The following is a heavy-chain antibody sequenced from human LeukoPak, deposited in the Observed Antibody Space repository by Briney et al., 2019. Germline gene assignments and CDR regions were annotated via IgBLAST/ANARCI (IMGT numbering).Heavy chain of an antibody. J-gene: IGHJ4*02. V-gene: IGHV4-39*01. Sequence: SETLSLTCTVSGGSISSSSYYWGWIRQPPGKGLEWIGSIYYSGSTYYNPSLKSRVTISVDTSKNQLSLKLSSVTAADMAVYYCASPKSDILTGSFDYWGQGTLVTVSS. CDR1: GGSISSSSYY. D-gene: IGHD3-9*01. CDR2: IYYSGST. CDR3: ASPKSDILTGSFDY.